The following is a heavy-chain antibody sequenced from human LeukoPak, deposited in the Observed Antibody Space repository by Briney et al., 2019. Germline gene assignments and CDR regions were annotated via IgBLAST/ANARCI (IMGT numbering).Heavy chain of an antibody. J-gene: IGHJ4*02. V-gene: IGHV1-2*02. Sequence: ASVKVSCKASGYTFTGYYMHWVRQAPGQGLEWMGWINPNSGGTNYAQKFQGRVTMTRDTSISTAYMELSRLRSDDTAVYYCARSSPHYYDSSGYSHFGYWGQGTLVTVSS. CDR2: INPNSGGT. CDR3: ARSSPHYYDSSGYSHFGY. CDR1: GYTFTGYY. D-gene: IGHD3-22*01.